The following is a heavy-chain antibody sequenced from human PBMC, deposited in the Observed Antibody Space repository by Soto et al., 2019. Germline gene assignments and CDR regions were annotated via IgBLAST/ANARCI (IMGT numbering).Heavy chain of an antibody. CDR1: GFTFSSYG. Sequence: GGSLRLSCVASGFTFSSYGVHWVRQAPGKGLEWAAVIWYDGSQKYYADSVKGRFTISRDNSKNTVYLQMNSLRAEDTAVYYCARDDQQAPDYWGQGTLVTVSS. V-gene: IGHV3-33*01. CDR2: IWYDGSQK. J-gene: IGHJ4*02. CDR3: ARDDQQAPDY.